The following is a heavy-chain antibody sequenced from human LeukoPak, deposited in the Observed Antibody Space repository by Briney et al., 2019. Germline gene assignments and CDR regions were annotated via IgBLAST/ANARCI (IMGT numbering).Heavy chain of an antibody. Sequence: GGSLRLSCAASGFTFSSYWMSWVRQAPGEGLEWVANIKQDGSEKYYVDSVKGRFTISRDNAKSSLYLQMNSLRAEDTAVYYCAGDSRAFDYWGQGTLVTVSS. CDR1: GFTFSSYW. J-gene: IGHJ4*02. CDR3: AGDSRAFDY. V-gene: IGHV3-7*04. CDR2: IKQDGSEK.